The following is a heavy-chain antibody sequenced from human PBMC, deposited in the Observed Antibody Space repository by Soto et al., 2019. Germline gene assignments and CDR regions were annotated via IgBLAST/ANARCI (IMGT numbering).Heavy chain of an antibody. Sequence: SVKVSCNASGGSFSNFGISWVRQAPGQGLEWMGGIVPVFGRQNYAQRFRGRLTITADESTSTGYMELISLRSDDTDVYYCAREGSGYYFWGQGTQVTVPS. V-gene: IGHV1-69*13. CDR2: IVPVFGRQ. D-gene: IGHD5-12*01. J-gene: IGHJ4*02. CDR3: AREGSGYYF. CDR1: GGSFSNFG.